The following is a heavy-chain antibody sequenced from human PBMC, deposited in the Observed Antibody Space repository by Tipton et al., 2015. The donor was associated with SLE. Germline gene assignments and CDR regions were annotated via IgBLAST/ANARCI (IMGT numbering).Heavy chain of an antibody. CDR3: AKQQAAAVDY. Sequence: SLRLSCAASGFTFDDYAMHWVRQAPGKGLEWVSAISGSGGSTYYADSVKGRFTISRDNSKNTLYLQMNSLRAEDTAVYYCAKQQAAAVDYWGQGTLVTVSS. CDR2: ISGSGGST. D-gene: IGHD6-13*01. V-gene: IGHV3-23*01. CDR1: GFTFDDYA. J-gene: IGHJ4*02.